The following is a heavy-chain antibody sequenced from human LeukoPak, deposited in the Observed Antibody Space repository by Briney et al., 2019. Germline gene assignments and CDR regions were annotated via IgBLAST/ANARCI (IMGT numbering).Heavy chain of an antibody. Sequence: PSETLSLTCTVSGGSISTYYWSWIRQSPGKGLEWIGHIYYSGSIKYDPSLKSRVTISLDTSKNQFSLKLTSVIAADTAVYYCARGQWEPNWFDPWGQGTLVTVSS. CDR2: IYYSGSI. CDR3: ARGQWEPNWFDP. V-gene: IGHV4-59*01. D-gene: IGHD1-26*01. CDR1: GGSISTYY. J-gene: IGHJ5*02.